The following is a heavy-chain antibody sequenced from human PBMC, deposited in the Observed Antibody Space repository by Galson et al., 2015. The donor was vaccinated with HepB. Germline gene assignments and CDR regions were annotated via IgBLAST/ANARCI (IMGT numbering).Heavy chain of an antibody. D-gene: IGHD2/OR15-2a*01. CDR2: TYYRSKWYN. Sequence: CAISGDSVSSHSAAWNWIRQSPSRGLEWLGRTYYRSKWYNDYAISVKSRITINADTSKNQFSLQLNSVTPEDTAVYFCAGGLNTYFDYWGQGILVTVS. CDR3: AGGLNTYFDY. J-gene: IGHJ4*02. V-gene: IGHV6-1*01. CDR1: GDSVSSHSAA.